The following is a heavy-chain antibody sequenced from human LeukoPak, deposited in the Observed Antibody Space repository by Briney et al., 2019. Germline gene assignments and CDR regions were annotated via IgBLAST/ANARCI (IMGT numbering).Heavy chain of an antibody. V-gene: IGHV3-30*18. CDR2: ISYDGSNK. Sequence: GGSLRLSCVASGFTFSSYGMHWVRQAPGKGLEWVVVISYDGSNKYYADSVKGRFTISRDNSKNTLYLQMNSLRAEDTAVYYCAEDYSGYYSYFDYWGQGTLVTVSS. CDR1: GFTFSSYG. D-gene: IGHD3-22*01. CDR3: AEDYSGYYSYFDY. J-gene: IGHJ4*02.